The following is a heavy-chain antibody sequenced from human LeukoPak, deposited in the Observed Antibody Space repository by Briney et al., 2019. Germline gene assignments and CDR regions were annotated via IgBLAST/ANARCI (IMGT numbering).Heavy chain of an antibody. D-gene: IGHD1-26*01. Sequence: GESLKISCKASGYSFTSYWLGWVRQMPGKGLEWMGVIYPGDSDTTYSPSFQGQVTISADKSISTAYLQWSSLKASDTAMYYCARHGSFRNYFDYWGQGTLVTVSS. CDR1: GYSFTSYW. CDR3: ARHGSFRNYFDY. V-gene: IGHV5-51*01. CDR2: IYPGDSDT. J-gene: IGHJ4*02.